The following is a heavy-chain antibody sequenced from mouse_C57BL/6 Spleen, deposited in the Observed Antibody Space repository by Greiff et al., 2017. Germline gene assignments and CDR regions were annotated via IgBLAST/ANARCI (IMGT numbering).Heavy chain of an antibody. Sequence: QVQLQQSGAELVRPGASVTLSCKASGYTFTDYEMHWVKQTPVHGLEWIGAIDPETGGTAYNQKFQGKAILTAAKSSSTAYMELRSLTSEASAVYYCTRFSGAMDYWGQGTSVTVSS. D-gene: IGHD3-2*02. CDR1: GYTFTDYE. CDR3: TRFSGAMDY. V-gene: IGHV1-15*01. CDR2: IDPETGGT. J-gene: IGHJ4*01.